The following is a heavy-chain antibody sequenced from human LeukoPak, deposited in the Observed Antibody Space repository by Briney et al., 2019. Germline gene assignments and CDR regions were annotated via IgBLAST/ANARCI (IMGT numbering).Heavy chain of an antibody. CDR1: GGSISSYY. D-gene: IGHD1-26*01. CDR2: IYTSGST. CDR3: ARDRGGIVGDTNAFDI. Sequence: PSETLSLTCTVSGGSISSYYWSWIRQPAGKGLEWIGRIYTSGSTNYNPSLKSRVTISVDTSKNQFSLKLRSMTAADTAVYYCARDRGGIVGDTNAFDIWGQGTMVTVSS. J-gene: IGHJ3*02. V-gene: IGHV4-4*07.